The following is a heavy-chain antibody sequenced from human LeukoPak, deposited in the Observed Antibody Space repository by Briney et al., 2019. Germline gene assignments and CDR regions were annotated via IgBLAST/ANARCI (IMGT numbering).Heavy chain of an antibody. Sequence: ASVKVSCKASGYTFTSFDITWVRQVTGQGLEWMGWMNPNSGNTDYAHKFQGRVIITRNTSISTAYLELSSLRSEDTAVYYCARRAVGNSYYDYMDVWGKGTTVTVSS. V-gene: IGHV1-8*03. J-gene: IGHJ6*03. D-gene: IGHD6-19*01. CDR2: MNPNSGNT. CDR3: ARRAVGNSYYDYMDV. CDR1: GYTFTSFD.